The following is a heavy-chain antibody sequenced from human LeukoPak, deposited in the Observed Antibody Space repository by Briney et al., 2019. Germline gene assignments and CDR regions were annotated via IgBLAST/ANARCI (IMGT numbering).Heavy chain of an antibody. Sequence: PGRSLRLSCAASGFTFSSYGMHWVRQAPGKGLEWVAVISYDGSNKYYADSVKGRFTISRDNSKNTLYLQMNSLRAEDTAVYYCAKVKLTTHYYYYGMDVWGQGTTVTVSS. CDR2: ISYDGSNK. V-gene: IGHV3-30*18. D-gene: IGHD4/OR15-4a*01. CDR3: AKVKLTTHYYYYGMDV. J-gene: IGHJ6*02. CDR1: GFTFSSYG.